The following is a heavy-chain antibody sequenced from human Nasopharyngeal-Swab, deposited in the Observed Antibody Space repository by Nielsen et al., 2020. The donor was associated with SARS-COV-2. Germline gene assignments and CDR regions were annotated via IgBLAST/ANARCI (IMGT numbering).Heavy chain of an antibody. CDR3: AKDGYRSSVRFDP. Sequence: GESLKISCAASGFTFSTYAMTWVRQAPGKGLEWVSTIRDTGDSTFYADSVEGRFTISRDSSKNTLYLQMNSLRAEDTAVYYCAKDGYRSSVRFDPWGQGTLVTVSS. V-gene: IGHV3-23*01. CDR1: GFTFSTYA. D-gene: IGHD6-19*01. CDR2: IRDTGDST. J-gene: IGHJ5*02.